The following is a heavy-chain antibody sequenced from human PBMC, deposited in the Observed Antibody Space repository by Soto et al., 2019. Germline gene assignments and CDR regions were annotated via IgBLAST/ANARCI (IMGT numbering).Heavy chain of an antibody. V-gene: IGHV1-24*01. J-gene: IGHJ6*02. CDR1: GYTLTELS. CDR2: FDPEDGET. D-gene: IGHD6-6*01. CDR3: ATAPLYSSSSSHHYYYYYGMDV. Sequence: ASVKVSCKVSGYTLTELSMHWVRQAPGKGLEWMGGFDPEDGETIYAQKFQGRVTMTEDTSTDTAYMELSSLRSEDTAVYYCATAPLYSSSSSHHYYYYYGMDVWGQGTTVTVSS.